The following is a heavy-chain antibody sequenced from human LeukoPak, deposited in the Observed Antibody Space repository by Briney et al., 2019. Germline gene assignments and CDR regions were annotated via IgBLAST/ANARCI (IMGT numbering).Heavy chain of an antibody. V-gene: IGHV3-23*01. CDR3: AKEGIAVASFDY. CDR2: ISGSGDST. J-gene: IGHJ4*02. Sequence: GGSLRLSCTASGFTFRIYAMCWVRQGPGKGLEWVSAISGSGDSTFYADSVRGRFTISRDNSKNTLYLQMNSLRAEDTAVYYCAKEGIAVASFDYWGQGILVTVSS. D-gene: IGHD6-19*01. CDR1: GFTFRIYA.